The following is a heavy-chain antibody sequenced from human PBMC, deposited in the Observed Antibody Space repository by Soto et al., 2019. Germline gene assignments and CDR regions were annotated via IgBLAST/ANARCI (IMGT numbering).Heavy chain of an antibody. CDR2: ISDDGSNK. CDR3: AREPKGDYYDSSSHAFDI. Sequence: QVQLVESGGGVVQPGRSLRLSCAASGFTFSSYAMHWVRQAPGKGLEWVAVISDDGSNKYYADSVKGRFTISRDNSKNTLYLQMNSLRAEDTAVYYCAREPKGDYYDSSSHAFDIWGQGTMVTVSS. CDR1: GFTFSSYA. J-gene: IGHJ3*02. D-gene: IGHD3-22*01. V-gene: IGHV3-30-3*01.